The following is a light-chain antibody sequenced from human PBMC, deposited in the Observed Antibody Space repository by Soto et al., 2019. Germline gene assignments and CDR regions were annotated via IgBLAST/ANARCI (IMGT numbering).Light chain of an antibody. V-gene: IGLV6-57*03. CDR3: QSYHSSTPYV. CDR2: EDN. CDR1: GGSIASGY. J-gene: IGLJ1*01. Sequence: NFMLTQPHSVSESPGKTVTISCTRSGGSIASGYVQWYQQRPGSAPTTVIYEDNQRPSGVPDRFSGSIDRSSNSASLTISGLKTEDEADYYCQSYHSSTPYVVGTGTKLTVL.